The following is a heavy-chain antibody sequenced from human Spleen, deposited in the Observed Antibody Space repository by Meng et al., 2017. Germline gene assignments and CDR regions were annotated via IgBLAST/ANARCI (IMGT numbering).Heavy chain of an antibody. Sequence: QVLLGQSGAEVKTPGASVKVSFKASGYPFTSYAMNWVRQAPGQGLEWMGWINTNTGNPTYAQGFTGRFVFSLDASVSTAYLQISSLKAEDTAVYYCARVGPLDYYDSSGGDYWGQGTLVTVSS. J-gene: IGHJ4*02. CDR3: ARVGPLDYYDSSGGDY. D-gene: IGHD3-22*01. V-gene: IGHV7-4-1*02. CDR2: INTNTGNP. CDR1: GYPFTSYA.